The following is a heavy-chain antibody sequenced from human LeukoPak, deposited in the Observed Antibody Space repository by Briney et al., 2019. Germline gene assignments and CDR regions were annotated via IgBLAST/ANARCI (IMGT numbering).Heavy chain of an antibody. CDR1: GFTFSRYW. J-gene: IGHJ4*02. D-gene: IGHD3-3*01. Sequence: GGSLRLSCAASGFTFSRYWMSWVRQAPGKGLEWVANIKQDGSETYYVDSVKGRFSISRDNAKNSLYLQMNSLRAEDTAVYYCAKDSRRFLEWLFDYWGQGTLVTVSS. V-gene: IGHV3-7*05. CDR2: IKQDGSET. CDR3: AKDSRRFLEWLFDY.